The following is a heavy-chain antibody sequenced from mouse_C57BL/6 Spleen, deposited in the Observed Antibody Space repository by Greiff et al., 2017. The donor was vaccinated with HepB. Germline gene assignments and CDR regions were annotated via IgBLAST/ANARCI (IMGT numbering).Heavy chain of an antibody. J-gene: IGHJ4*01. CDR1: GYTFTDYN. D-gene: IGHD1-1*01. Sequence: EVQLQQSGPELVKPGASVKMSCKASGYTFTDYNMHWVKQSHGKSLEWIGYINPNNGGTSYNQKFKGKATLTVNKSSSTAYMELRSLTSEDSAVYYCAREELITTVVATWDYYAMDDWGQGTSVTVSS. CDR3: AREELITTVVATWDYYAMDD. V-gene: IGHV1-22*01. CDR2: INPNNGGT.